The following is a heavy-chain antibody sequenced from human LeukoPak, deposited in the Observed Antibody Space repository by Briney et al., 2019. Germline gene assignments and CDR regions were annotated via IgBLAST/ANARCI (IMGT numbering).Heavy chain of an antibody. CDR1: GFTFSNAW. V-gene: IGHV3-15*01. Sequence: GGSLRLSCAASGFTFSNAWMSWVRQAPGKGLEWVVRIKSKTDGGTTDYAAPVKGRFTISRDDSKNTLYLQMNRLKTEDTAVYYCTTGLYSSGWYFWAGPPKLDYWGQGTLVTVSS. D-gene: IGHD6-19*01. J-gene: IGHJ4*02. CDR2: IKSKTDGGTT. CDR3: TTGLYSSGWYFWAGPPKLDY.